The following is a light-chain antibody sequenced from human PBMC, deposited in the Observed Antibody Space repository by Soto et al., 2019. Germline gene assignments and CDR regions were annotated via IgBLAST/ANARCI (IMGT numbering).Light chain of an antibody. Sequence: QSALTQPPSASGSPGQSVTISCTGTSSDVGGYIFVSWYQQHPGKAPKLMIYDVNKRPSGVPDRFSGSKCDNTASLTVSGLQAEDEADYYCVSYAGGTYVFGTGTKVTVL. CDR3: VSYAGGTYV. CDR1: SSDVGGYIF. CDR2: DVN. V-gene: IGLV2-8*01. J-gene: IGLJ1*01.